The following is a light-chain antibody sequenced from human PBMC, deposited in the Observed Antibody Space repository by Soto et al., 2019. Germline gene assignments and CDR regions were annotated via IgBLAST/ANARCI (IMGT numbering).Light chain of an antibody. CDR2: DVS. CDR1: SSDVGGYNY. J-gene: IGLJ1*01. V-gene: IGLV2-14*01. CDR3: SSYTSSSPAIV. Sequence: QSALTQPASVSGSPGQSITISCTGTSSDVGGYNYVSWYQQHPGKAPKLMIYDVSNRPSGVSNRFSGSKSGNMASLTISGLQAEDEVDYYCSSYTSSSPAIVFGTGTKVTVL.